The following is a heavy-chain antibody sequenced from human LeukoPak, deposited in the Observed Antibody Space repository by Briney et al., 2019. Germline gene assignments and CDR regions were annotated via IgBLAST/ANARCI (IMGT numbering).Heavy chain of an antibody. CDR3: ADLGGYSYGHYYYYYMDV. J-gene: IGHJ6*03. CDR1: GYIFSNYG. D-gene: IGHD5-18*01. V-gene: IGHV1-18*04. Sequence: WASVKVSCKTSGYIFSNYGITWVRQAPGQGLEWMGWISAYNGNTNYAQKLQGRVTMTTDTSTSTAYMELRSLRSDDTAVYYCADLGGYSYGHYYYYYMDVWGKGTTVTVSS. CDR2: ISAYNGNT.